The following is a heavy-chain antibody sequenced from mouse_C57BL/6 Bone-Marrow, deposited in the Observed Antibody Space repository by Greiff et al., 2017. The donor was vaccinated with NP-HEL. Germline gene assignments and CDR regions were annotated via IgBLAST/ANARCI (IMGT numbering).Heavy chain of an antibody. Sequence: QVQLKESGAELVKPGASVKLSCKASGYTFTSYWMHWVKQRPGQGLEWIGMIHPNSGSTNYNEKFKSKATLTVDKSSSTAYMQLSSLTSEDSAVYYCARYYYGRGMDYWGQGTSVTVSS. V-gene: IGHV1-64*01. CDR2: IHPNSGST. CDR1: GYTFTSYW. J-gene: IGHJ4*01. D-gene: IGHD1-1*01. CDR3: ARYYYGRGMDY.